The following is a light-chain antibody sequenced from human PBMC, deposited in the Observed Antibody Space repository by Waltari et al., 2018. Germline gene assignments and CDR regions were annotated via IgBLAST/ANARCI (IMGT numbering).Light chain of an antibody. CDR1: QSVSSN. Sequence: EIVMTQSPATMSVSPGERATLSCRASQSVSSNLAWYQQKRRQAPSLLIYCASSRSAGIPAWFSGGGSCTEFTLTISSLQSEDFAVYYCQHYNNWPHWTFGQGTKVEIK. CDR2: CAS. CDR3: QHYNNWPHWT. J-gene: IGKJ1*01. V-gene: IGKV3-15*01.